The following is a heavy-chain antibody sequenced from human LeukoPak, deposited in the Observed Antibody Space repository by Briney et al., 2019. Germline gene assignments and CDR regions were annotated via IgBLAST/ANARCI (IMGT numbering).Heavy chain of an antibody. D-gene: IGHD3-22*01. J-gene: IGHJ4*02. CDR2: ISSSSSTI. CDR3: AKDGYSSGTRIDY. CDR1: GFTFSSYS. Sequence: GGSLRLSCAASGFTFSSYSMNWVRQAPGKGLEWVSYISSSSSTIYYADSVKGRFTISRDNAKNSLYLQMSSLRAEDTAVYYCAKDGYSSGTRIDYWGQGTLVTVSS. V-gene: IGHV3-48*01.